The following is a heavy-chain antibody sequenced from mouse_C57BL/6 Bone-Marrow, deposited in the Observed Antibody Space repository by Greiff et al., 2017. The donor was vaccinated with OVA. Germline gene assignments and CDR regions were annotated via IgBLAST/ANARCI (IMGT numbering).Heavy chain of an antibody. Sequence: VQLQQSGAELARPGASVKLSCKASGYTFTSYGISWVKQRTGQGLEWIGEIYPRSGNTYYTEKFKGKATLTADKSSSTAYMELRRLTSEDSAVYFCAREGDYYGSSFTAYYAMDYWGQGTSVTVSS. J-gene: IGHJ4*01. V-gene: IGHV1-81*01. D-gene: IGHD1-1*01. CDR1: GYTFTSYG. CDR2: IYPRSGNT. CDR3: AREGDYYGSSFTAYYAMDY.